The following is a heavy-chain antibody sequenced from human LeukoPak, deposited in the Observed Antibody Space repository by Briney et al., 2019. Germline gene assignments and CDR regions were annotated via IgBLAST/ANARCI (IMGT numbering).Heavy chain of an antibody. CDR2: IRSKAYRGTT. CDR3: SRGPIQLWVHNGVDV. J-gene: IGHJ6*02. D-gene: IGHD5-18*01. CDR1: GFNFGEHA. Sequence: GGSLRLSCTTSGFNFGEHAMTWLRQPPGKGLEWVGFIRSKAYRGTTEYAASGKGRFTISRDDSKSVVYLQMNSLKSEDTAVYYCSRGPIQLWVHNGVDVWGQGATVTVSS. V-gene: IGHV3-49*03.